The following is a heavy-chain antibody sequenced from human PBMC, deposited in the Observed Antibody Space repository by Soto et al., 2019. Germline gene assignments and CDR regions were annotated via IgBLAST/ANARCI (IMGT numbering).Heavy chain of an antibody. CDR2: IIPIFGTA. Sequence: QVQLVQSGAEVKKPGSSVKVSCKASGGTFSSYAISWVRQAPGQGLEWMGGIIPIFGTANYAQKFQGRVTITADESTRAAYMKLHSLSSEYTAVYYWPRHGPAVGYYYGMDAWGKGPTVPVSS. CDR3: PRHGPAVGYYYGMDA. J-gene: IGHJ6*04. D-gene: IGHD2-2*01. V-gene: IGHV1-69*12. CDR1: GGTFSSYA.